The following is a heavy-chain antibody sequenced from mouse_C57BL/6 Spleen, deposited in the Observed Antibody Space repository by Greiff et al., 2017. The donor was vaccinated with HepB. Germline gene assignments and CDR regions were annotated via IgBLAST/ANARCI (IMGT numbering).Heavy chain of an antibody. J-gene: IGHJ3*01. D-gene: IGHD4-1*02. Sequence: EVQLQQSGAELVRPGASVKLSCTASGFNIKDDYMHWVKQRPEQGLEWIGWIDPETGDTEYASKFQGKATITADTSSNTAYLQLSSLTSEDTAVYYCTPQLGGWFAYWGQGTLVTVSA. V-gene: IGHV14-4*01. CDR2: IDPETGDT. CDR1: GFNIKDDY. CDR3: TPQLGGWFAY.